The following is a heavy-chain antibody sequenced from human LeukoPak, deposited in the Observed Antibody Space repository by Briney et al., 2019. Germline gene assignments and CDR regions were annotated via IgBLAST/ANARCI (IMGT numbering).Heavy chain of an antibody. CDR3: ARAGFVCNNTCYPNFDY. CDR1: GFTFSSYS. D-gene: IGHD2-15*01. J-gene: IGHJ4*02. V-gene: IGHV3-9*01. CDR2: FSWNSGSI. Sequence: GGSLRLSCAASGFTFSSYSMNWVRQAPGKGLEWVSGFSWNSGSIVYADSVKGRFTISRDNAKNSLHLQMTSLRAEDTALYYCARAGFVCNNTCYPNFDYWGQGSLVTVSS.